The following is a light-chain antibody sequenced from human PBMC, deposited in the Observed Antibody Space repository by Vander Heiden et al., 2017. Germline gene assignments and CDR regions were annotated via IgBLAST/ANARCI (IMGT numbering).Light chain of an antibody. CDR2: DDN. V-gene: IGLV3-21*02. CDR3: QVWDSSSDHWV. CDR1: NIGSKS. Sequence: SYVLTQPPSVSVAPGQTARITCGGNNIGSKSVHWYQQRPGQAPVLVVYDDNDRPSGIPERFSGSNSGNTATLSISTVEAGDEADFYCQVWDSSSDHWVFGGGTKLTGL. J-gene: IGLJ3*02.